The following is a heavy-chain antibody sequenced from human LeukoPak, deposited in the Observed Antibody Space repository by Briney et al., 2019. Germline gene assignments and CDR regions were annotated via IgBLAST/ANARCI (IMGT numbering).Heavy chain of an antibody. D-gene: IGHD6-6*01. CDR2: ISSSSSYI. CDR1: GFTFSSYS. J-gene: IGHJ4*02. Sequence: GGSLRLSCAASGFTFSSYSMNWVRQAPGKGLEWVSSISSSSSYIYYADSVKGRFTISRDNAKNSLYLQMNSLGAEDTAVYYCARDKDSYSSSSGLADYWGQGTLVTVSS. CDR3: ARDKDSYSSSSGLADY. V-gene: IGHV3-21*01.